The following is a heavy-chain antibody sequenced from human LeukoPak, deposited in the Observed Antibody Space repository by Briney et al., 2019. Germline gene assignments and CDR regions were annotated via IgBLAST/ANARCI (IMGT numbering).Heavy chain of an antibody. CDR1: GVSITSYY. Sequence: SHTLSLTCSVSGVSITSYYWSWIRQPPGKGLEWIGYIYYSESTNYNPPLKSRVTISVDTPKNQFSLRLTSVTAADTAVYYCARHAGSGWYGDGFDIWGQGTMVTVSS. CDR3: ARHAGSGWYGDGFDI. CDR2: IYYSEST. V-gene: IGHV4-59*08. J-gene: IGHJ3*02. D-gene: IGHD6-19*01.